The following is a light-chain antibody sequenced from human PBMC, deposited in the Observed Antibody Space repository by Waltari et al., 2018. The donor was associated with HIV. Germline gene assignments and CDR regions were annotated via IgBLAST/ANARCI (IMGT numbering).Light chain of an antibody. CDR2: EVN. Sequence: QSALTQPPSVPGSPGQSVTISCTGTSSDVGGSKYVSWYQQHPSKAPKLIIYEVNTRPSGVPDRFSGSTSANTASLTVSGLHADDEADYYGNSYTGSNNWVFGGGTKLTVL. CDR1: SSDVGGSKY. J-gene: IGLJ3*02. CDR3: NSYTGSNNWV. V-gene: IGLV2-8*01.